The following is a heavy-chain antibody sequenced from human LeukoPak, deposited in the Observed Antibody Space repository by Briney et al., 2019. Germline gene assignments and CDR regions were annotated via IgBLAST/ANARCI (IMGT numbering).Heavy chain of an antibody. CDR2: IIPIFGTA. Sequence: SVKVSCKASGGTFSSYAISWVRQAPGQGLEWMGGIIPIFGTANYAQKFRSRVTITTDESTSTAYMELSSLRSEDTAVYYCARGAESREDYDYVWGSPLDYWGQGTLVTVSS. CDR1: GGTFSSYA. CDR3: ARGAESREDYDYVWGSPLDY. J-gene: IGHJ4*02. V-gene: IGHV1-69*05. D-gene: IGHD3-16*01.